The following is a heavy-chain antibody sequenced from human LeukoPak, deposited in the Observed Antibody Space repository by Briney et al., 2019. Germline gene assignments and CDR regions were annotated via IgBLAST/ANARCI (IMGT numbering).Heavy chain of an antibody. J-gene: IGHJ4*02. CDR2: IKEDGSQK. V-gene: IGHV3-7*01. Sequence: PGGSLRLSCADSGFTFSSYRMSWVRQAPGKRLEWVANIKEDGSQKGYADSVKGRFTISRDNAKNSVYLQMNSLRAEDTAMYYCARDGRGGYLDYWGQGTLVTVSS. CDR1: GFTFSSYR. D-gene: IGHD3-16*01. CDR3: ARDGRGGYLDY.